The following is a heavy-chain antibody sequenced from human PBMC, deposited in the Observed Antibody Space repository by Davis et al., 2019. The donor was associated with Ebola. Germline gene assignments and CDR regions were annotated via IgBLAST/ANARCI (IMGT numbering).Heavy chain of an antibody. D-gene: IGHD4-11*01. CDR1: GYTFRSYG. J-gene: IGHJ5*02. V-gene: IGHV1-18*01. CDR3: AGDQFQDYSNYAQVRFDP. CDR2: INSHNGNT. Sequence: AASVKVSCKASGYTFRSYGISWVRQAPGQGLEWMGWINSHNGNTNYAQKLQARVTMTTDTSTSTAYMELRSLRSDDTAVYYCAGDQFQDYSNYAQVRFDPWGQGTLVTVS.